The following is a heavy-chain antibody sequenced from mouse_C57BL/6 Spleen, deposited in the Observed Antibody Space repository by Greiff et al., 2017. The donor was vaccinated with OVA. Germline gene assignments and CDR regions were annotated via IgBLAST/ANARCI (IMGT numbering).Heavy chain of an antibody. CDR3: TSTVVANDFDY. D-gene: IGHD1-1*01. CDR1: GFTFSDAW. J-gene: IGHJ2*01. CDR2: IRNKANNHAT. Sequence: EVQGVESGGGLVQPGGSMKLSCAASGFTFSDAWMDWVRQSPEKGLEWVAEIRNKANNHATYYAESVKGRFTISRDDSKSSVYLQMNSLRAEDTGIYYCTSTVVANDFDYWGQGTTLTVSS. V-gene: IGHV6-6*01.